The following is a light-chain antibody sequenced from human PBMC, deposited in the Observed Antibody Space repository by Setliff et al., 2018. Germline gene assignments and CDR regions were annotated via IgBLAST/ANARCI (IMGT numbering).Light chain of an antibody. CDR1: SSDVGSYDF. J-gene: IGLJ1*01. CDR3: GSYTNTFGDV. CDR2: DVS. V-gene: IGLV2-14*03. Sequence: QSALAQPASVSGSPGQSITISCSGTSSDVGSYDFVSWYQQHAGKAPKLIIYDVSNRPSGVSNRFSGSKAGNTASLTISGLQADDEADYFCGSYTNTFGDVFGSGTKVTVL.